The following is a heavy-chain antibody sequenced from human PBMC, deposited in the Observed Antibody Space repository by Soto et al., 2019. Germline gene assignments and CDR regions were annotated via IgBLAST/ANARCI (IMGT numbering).Heavy chain of an antibody. J-gene: IGHJ5*02. D-gene: IGHD3-22*01. CDR1: AGSITTPY. V-gene: IGHV4-59*11. Sequence: PSETLSLTCTVSAGSITTPYWSWIRQPLGKALEWIGYISYGGSTNYNPSLKSRLTISIDTSKSQISLKLTSMTTADTAVYYCASSGIVGREVNTWFDPWGQGTLVTVSS. CDR3: ASSGIVGREVNTWFDP. CDR2: ISYGGST.